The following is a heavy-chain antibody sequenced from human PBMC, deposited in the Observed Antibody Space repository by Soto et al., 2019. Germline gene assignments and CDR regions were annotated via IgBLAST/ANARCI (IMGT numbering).Heavy chain of an antibody. J-gene: IGHJ6*02. CDR1: GGSISSGGYS. D-gene: IGHD3-10*01. Sequence: SETLSLTCTVSGGSISSGGYSWSWIRQPPGKGLEWIGYIYHSGSTYYNPSLKSRVTISVDRSKNQFSLKLSSVTAADTAVYYCARLWFGDYYYYGMDVWGQGTTVTVSS. V-gene: IGHV4-30-2*01. CDR2: IYHSGST. CDR3: ARLWFGDYYYYGMDV.